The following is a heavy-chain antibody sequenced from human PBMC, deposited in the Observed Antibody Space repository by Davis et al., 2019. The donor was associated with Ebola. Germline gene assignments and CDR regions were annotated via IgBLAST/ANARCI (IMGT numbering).Heavy chain of an antibody. D-gene: IGHD3-9*01. V-gene: IGHV4-30-2*01. CDR2: IYHSGST. CDR3: ARHYYDILTGYYYYYGMDV. J-gene: IGHJ6*04. CDR1: GCSISSGGYS. Sequence: MPSETLSLTCAVSGCSISSGGYSWSWIRQPPGKGLEWIGYIYHSGSTYYNPSLKSRVTISVDTSKNQFSLKLSSVTAADTAVYYCARHYYDILTGYYYYYGMDVWGKGTTVTVSS.